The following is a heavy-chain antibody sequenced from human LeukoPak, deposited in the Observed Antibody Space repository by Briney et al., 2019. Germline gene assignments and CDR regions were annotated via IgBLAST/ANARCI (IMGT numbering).Heavy chain of an antibody. D-gene: IGHD3-10*01. V-gene: IGHV4-61*02. CDR3: ASFGESY. Sequence: SETLSLTCTVSGGSISSGSYYWSWIRQPAGKGLEWVGRISTSGSTNYNPSLKSRVTISVDTSKNQFSLKLSSVTAADTAVYYCASFGESYWGQGTLVTVSS. CDR2: ISTSGST. CDR1: GGSISSGSYY. J-gene: IGHJ4*02.